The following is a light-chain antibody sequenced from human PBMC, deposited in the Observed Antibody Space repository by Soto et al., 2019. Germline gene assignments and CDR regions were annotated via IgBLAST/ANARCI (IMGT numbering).Light chain of an antibody. Sequence: EIVMTQSPATLSLSPGEIATLSCRASQSVSSSYLSWYQQKPGQAPRLLIYGASTRATGIPARFSGSGSGTDFTLTISSLQPEDVAVYYCQQDYNLPLTLGQGTRLEIK. CDR1: QSVSSSY. CDR3: QQDYNLPLT. V-gene: IGKV3D-7*01. J-gene: IGKJ5*01. CDR2: GAS.